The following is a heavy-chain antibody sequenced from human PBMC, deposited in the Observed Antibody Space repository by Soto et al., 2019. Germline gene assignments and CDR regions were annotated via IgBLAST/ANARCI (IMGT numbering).Heavy chain of an antibody. V-gene: IGHV1-3*05. CDR1: GYTFTSYA. D-gene: IGHD2-2*01. J-gene: IGHJ2*01. Sequence: QVQLVQSGAEEKKPGASVKVSCKASGYTFTSYAMHWVRQAPGQRLEWMGWINAGNGNTKYSQKFQGRVTSTRDTSANTAYMGLSSLRSEDTAVYYCARGPSYCISTSCYATEYLDLWGRGTLVTVSS. CDR3: ARGPSYCISTSCYATEYLDL. CDR2: INAGNGNT.